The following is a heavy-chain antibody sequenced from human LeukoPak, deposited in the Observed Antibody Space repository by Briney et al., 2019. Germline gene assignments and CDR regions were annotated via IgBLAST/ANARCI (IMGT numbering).Heavy chain of an antibody. D-gene: IGHD4-17*01. Sequence: DPGGSLRLSCAASGITFSSYGMSWVRQAPGKGLEWVSSISSTGGTTYYADSVKGRFTISRDNSKNTLYLQMNSLRAEDTAVYYCAKAQRYYGDYAPLAFDIWGQGTMVTVSS. V-gene: IGHV3-23*01. CDR3: AKAQRYYGDYAPLAFDI. J-gene: IGHJ3*02. CDR2: ISSTGGTT. CDR1: GITFSSYG.